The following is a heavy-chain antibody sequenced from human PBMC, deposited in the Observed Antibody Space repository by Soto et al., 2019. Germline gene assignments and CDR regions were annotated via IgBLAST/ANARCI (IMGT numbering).Heavy chain of an antibody. V-gene: IGHV3-64D*06. D-gene: IGHD3-9*01. CDR3: VALYYDILTGFYGMDV. CDR1: GFTFSSYA. Sequence: PGGSLRLSCSASGFTFSSYAMHWVRQAPGKGLEYVSAISSNGGSTYYADSVKGRFTISRGNSKNTLYLQMSSLRAEDAAVYYCVALYYDILTGFYGMDVWGQGTTVTVYS. CDR2: ISSNGGST. J-gene: IGHJ6*02.